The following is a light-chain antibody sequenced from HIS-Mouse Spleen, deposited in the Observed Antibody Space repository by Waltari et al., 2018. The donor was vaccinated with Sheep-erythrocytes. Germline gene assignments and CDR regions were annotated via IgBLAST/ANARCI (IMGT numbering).Light chain of an antibody. V-gene: IGKV4-1*01. CDR3: QQYYSTPLT. J-gene: IGKJ4*01. CDR2: WAS. Sequence: DIVMTQSPDSLAVSLGERATINCKSSQSVLYSSNNKNYLAWYQQKPGQPPKLLIYWASTRESGVPDRFSGSGYGTDFTLTISSLKAEDVAVYYCQQYYSTPLTFGGGTKVEIK. CDR1: QSVLYSSNNKNY.